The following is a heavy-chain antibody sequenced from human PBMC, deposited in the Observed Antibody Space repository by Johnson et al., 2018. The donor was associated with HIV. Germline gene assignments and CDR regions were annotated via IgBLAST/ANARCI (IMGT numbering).Heavy chain of an antibody. D-gene: IGHD5-12*01. CDR2: ISGNGGTT. CDR1: GFTFSSYA. V-gene: IGHV3-23*04. Sequence: VQLVESGGGLVQPGGSLRLSCAASGFTFSSYAMSWVRQAPGKGLEWVSVISGNGGTTYYADSVKGRFTISRDNSKNTLYLQLNSLRAEDTAVYYCAKEDEWLRVGSAFDIWGHGTMVTVSS. J-gene: IGHJ3*02. CDR3: AKEDEWLRVGSAFDI.